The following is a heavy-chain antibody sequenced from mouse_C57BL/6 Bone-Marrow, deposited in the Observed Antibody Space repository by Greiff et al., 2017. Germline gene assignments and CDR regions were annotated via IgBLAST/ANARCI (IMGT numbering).Heavy chain of an antibody. CDR1: GFNIKDYY. CDR3: TSIPEFITTGSRDFDY. D-gene: IGHD1-1*01. V-gene: IGHV14-1*01. Sequence: EVQLQESGAELVRPGASVKLSCTASGFNIKDYYMHWVKQRPEQGLEWIGRIDPEDGDTEYAPKFQGKATMTADTSSNTAYLQLSSLTSEDTAVYYCTSIPEFITTGSRDFDYWGQGTTLTVSS. CDR2: IDPEDGDT. J-gene: IGHJ2*01.